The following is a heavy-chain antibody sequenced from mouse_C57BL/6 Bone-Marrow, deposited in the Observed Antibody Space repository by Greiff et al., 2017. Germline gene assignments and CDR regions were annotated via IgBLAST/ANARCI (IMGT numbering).Heavy chain of an antibody. D-gene: IGHD2-5*01. CDR2: IHPNRGST. CDR3: AINSTYAMDF. CDR1: GYTFTSYC. V-gene: IGHV1-64*01. J-gene: IGHJ4*01. Sequence: VQLQQPGAELVKPGASVKLSCKASGYTFTSYCMHWVKQRPGQALEWIGMIHPNRGSTKYNEKFNSKAPLTVDKSSSTAYMQVSSRTSEDSAVYNCAINSTYAMDFWGTGTTVTVSS.